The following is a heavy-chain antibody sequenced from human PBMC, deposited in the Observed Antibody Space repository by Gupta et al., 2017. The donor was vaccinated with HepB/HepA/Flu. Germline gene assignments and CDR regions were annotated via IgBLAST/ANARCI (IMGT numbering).Heavy chain of an antibody. J-gene: IGHJ4*02. D-gene: IGHD3-22*01. CDR2: IKQDGSEK. Sequence: EVQLVESGGGLVQPGGSLRLSCAASGFTFSRYWMSWVRQAPGKGLEWVANIKQDGSEKYYVDSVKGRFTISRDNAKNSLYLQMNSLRAEDTAVYYCARFAYYYDSSGTFDYWGQGTLVTVSS. V-gene: IGHV3-7*01. CDR1: GFTFSRYW. CDR3: ARFAYYYDSSGTFDY.